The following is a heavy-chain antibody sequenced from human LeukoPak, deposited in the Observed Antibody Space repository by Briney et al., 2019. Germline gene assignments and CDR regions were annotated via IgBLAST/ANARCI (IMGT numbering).Heavy chain of an antibody. J-gene: IGHJ3*02. V-gene: IGHV4-39*01. CDR2: IYYTGGT. Sequence: PSETLSLSCTVSGGSISSSSYHWGWVRQPPGKGLEWIGSIYYTGGTYYNPSLKSRVTISVDMSKYQFSVKLSSVTAADTAVYYCARLRVEMAAYAFDIWGQGTKVTVSS. CDR3: ARLRVEMAAYAFDI. CDR1: GGSISSSSYH. D-gene: IGHD5-24*01.